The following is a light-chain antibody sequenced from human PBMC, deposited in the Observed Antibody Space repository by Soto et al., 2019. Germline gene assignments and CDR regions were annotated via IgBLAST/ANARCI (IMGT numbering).Light chain of an antibody. CDR1: XXLLYNNTYNY. V-gene: IGKV2-28*01. CDR2: FGS. CDR3: MQALQSLT. Sequence: EIVMTQSPLTLPVTPGXPASISCXSSXXLLYNNTYNYLDWYVQKPGQSPQLLIYFGSNRAPGVPDRFSGSGSGTDFTLKINRVEAEDVGTYYCMQALQSLTFGQGTRLEIK. J-gene: IGKJ5*01.